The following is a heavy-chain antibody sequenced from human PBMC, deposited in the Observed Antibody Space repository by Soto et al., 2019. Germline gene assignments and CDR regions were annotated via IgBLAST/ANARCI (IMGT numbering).Heavy chain of an antibody. CDR1: SVTIISSNW. J-gene: IGHJ5*02. CDR3: ARVNIVVVPAATNWFDP. Sequence: SETQSLTCAVSSVTIISSNWWSWVRQPPGKGLEWIGEIYHSGSTNYNPSLKSRVTISVDKSKNQFSLKLSSVTAADTAVYYCARVNIVVVPAATNWFDPWGQGTLVTVSS. CDR2: IYHSGST. V-gene: IGHV4-4*02. D-gene: IGHD2-2*01.